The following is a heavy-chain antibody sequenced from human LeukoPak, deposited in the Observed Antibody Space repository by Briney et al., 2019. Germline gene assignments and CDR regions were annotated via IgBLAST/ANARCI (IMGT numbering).Heavy chain of an antibody. D-gene: IGHD3-10*02. J-gene: IGHJ6*04. CDR2: ITGSGGNA. CDR1: GFTFSNYG. V-gene: IGHV3-23*01. Sequence: GGSLRLSCAASGFTFSNYGMNWVRQAPWKGLGWVSGITGSGGNAYYADSVKGRFTISRDNAKNSLYLQMNSLRAEDTAVYYCAELGITMIGGVWGKGTTVTISS. CDR3: AELGITMIGGV.